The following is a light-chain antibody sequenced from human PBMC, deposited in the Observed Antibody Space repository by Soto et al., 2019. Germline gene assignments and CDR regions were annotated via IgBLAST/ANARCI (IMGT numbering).Light chain of an antibody. Sequence: TQSPATLSVSPGERATLSCRASQSVSSNLAWYQQKPGKAPKFLIYAASTLQSGVPSRFTGSGSGTDFTLTITSLQPEDFATYYCLQVNSFPLSFGGGTKVEIK. CDR2: AAS. CDR3: LQVNSFPLS. J-gene: IGKJ4*01. V-gene: IGKV1-9*01. CDR1: QSVSSN.